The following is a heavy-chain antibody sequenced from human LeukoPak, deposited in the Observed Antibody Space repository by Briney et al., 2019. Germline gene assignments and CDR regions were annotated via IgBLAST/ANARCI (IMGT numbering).Heavy chain of an antibody. J-gene: IGHJ4*02. Sequence: ASVKVSCKASGYTSTSYYMHWVRQAPGQGLEWMGIINPSGGSTSYAQKFQGRVTMTRDMSTSTVYMELSSLRSEDTAVYYCARESWNGNFDYWGQGTLVTVSS. CDR1: GYTSTSYY. D-gene: IGHD1-1*01. V-gene: IGHV1-46*01. CDR3: ARESWNGNFDY. CDR2: INPSGGST.